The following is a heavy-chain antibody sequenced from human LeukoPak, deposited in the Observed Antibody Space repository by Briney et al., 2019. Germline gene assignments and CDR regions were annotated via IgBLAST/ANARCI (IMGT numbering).Heavy chain of an antibody. CDR2: ISGSGGST. J-gene: IGHJ4*02. CDR3: AKMAREDGYNS. V-gene: IGHV3-23*01. CDR1: GFTFSSYA. Sequence: GASLRLSWAASGFTFSSYAMSWVRQAPGKGLEWVSAISGSGGSTYYADSVKGRFTISRDNSKNTLYLQMNSLRAEDTAVYYCAKMAREDGYNSWGQGTLVTVSS. D-gene: IGHD5-24*01.